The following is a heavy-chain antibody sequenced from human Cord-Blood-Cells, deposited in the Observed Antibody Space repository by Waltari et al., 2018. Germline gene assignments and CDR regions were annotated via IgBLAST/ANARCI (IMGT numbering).Heavy chain of an antibody. V-gene: IGHV3-53*01. CDR3: AGRDILNYYYYYMDV. J-gene: IGHJ6*03. CDR1: GFTVSSNY. D-gene: IGHD5-12*01. Sequence: EVQLVESGGGLIQPGGSLRLSCAASGFTVSSNYMSWVRQAPGKGLEWVSVIYSVVSTYDADAVEGRFTISRDKSKNTLYLQMNSLRAEDTAVYYCAGRDILNYYYYYMDVWGKGTTVTVSS. CDR2: IYSVVST.